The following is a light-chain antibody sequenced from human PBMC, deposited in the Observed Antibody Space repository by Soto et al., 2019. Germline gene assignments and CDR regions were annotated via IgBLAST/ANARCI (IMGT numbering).Light chain of an antibody. V-gene: IGLV1-36*01. CDR1: RSNIGENA. CDR3: AAWDNSLNGWV. Sequence: QPVLTQPPSLSEAPRQRVTISCSGSRSNIGENAVNWYQQFPGKAPKLLIYYDDLLPSGVSDRFSGSKSGTSASLAISGLQSEDEADYYCAAWDNSLNGWVFGGGTKVTVL. CDR2: YDD. J-gene: IGLJ3*02.